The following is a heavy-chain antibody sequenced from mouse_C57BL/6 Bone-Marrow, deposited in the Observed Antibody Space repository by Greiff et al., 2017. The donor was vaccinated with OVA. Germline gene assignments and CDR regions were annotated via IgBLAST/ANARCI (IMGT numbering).Heavy chain of an antibody. Sequence: VQLQQSGGDLVKPGGSLKLSCAASGFTFSSYGMSWVRQTPDKRLEWVATISSGGSYTYYPDSVKGRFTISRDNAKNTLYLQMSSLKSEDTAMYYCARDDDGYFDVWGTGTTVTVSS. J-gene: IGHJ1*03. CDR2: ISSGGSYT. CDR3: ARDDDGYFDV. V-gene: IGHV5-6*01. CDR1: GFTFSSYG.